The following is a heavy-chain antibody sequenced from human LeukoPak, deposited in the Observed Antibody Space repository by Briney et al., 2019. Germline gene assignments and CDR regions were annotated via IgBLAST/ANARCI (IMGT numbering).Heavy chain of an antibody. D-gene: IGHD3-16*02. Sequence: GGSLRLSCAASEFTFSTYWMTWVRQAPGKRLEWVANINQDGSEKNYVDSVKGRFTVSRDNAKNSLFLQMNSLSAEDTAVYYCATYRVRHLNSLDYWGRGTLVTVSS. CDR2: INQDGSEK. V-gene: IGHV3-7*01. CDR3: ATYRVRHLNSLDY. CDR1: EFTFSTYW. J-gene: IGHJ4*02.